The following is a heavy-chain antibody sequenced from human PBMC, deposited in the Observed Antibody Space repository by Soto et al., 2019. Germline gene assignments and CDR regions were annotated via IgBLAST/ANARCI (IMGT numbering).Heavy chain of an antibody. D-gene: IGHD3-10*01. J-gene: IGHJ4*02. Sequence: EVQLVESGGGLVQPGGSLRLSCAVSGFPLSSYWMQWIRQAPGKGLVWVSRINFDGSTTTYADSVKGRFTMSRDNANSTLYLKMHRLGAEATAVYYCVRGAPRRRARPMAYWGQGTLVTVSS. CDR2: INFDGSTT. V-gene: IGHV3-74*01. CDR1: GFPLSSYW. CDR3: VRGAPRRRARPMAY.